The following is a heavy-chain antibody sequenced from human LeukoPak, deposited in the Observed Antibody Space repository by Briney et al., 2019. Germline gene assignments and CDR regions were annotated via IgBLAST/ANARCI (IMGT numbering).Heavy chain of an antibody. J-gene: IGHJ4*02. CDR3: ARDQRWLQLGYFDY. CDR1: GFTFSNYG. Sequence: GGSLRLSCAASGFTFSNYGMHWVRQAPGKGLEWVGRIQNKKKTNIYTTSASVKGRFTMSRDDSKNSLYLQMNGLKTEDTAVYYCARDQRWLQLGYFDYWGQGTLVTVSS. V-gene: IGHV3-72*01. D-gene: IGHD5-24*01. CDR2: IQNKKKTNIYTT.